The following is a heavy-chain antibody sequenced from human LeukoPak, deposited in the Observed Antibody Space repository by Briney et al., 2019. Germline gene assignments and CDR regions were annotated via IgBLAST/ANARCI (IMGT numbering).Heavy chain of an antibody. Sequence: ASVKVSCKASGYTFSDYYIHWVRQVPGQGLEWMGWINSNSAGTKYAQRFQGRVTMTRDTSISTVYMELSRLRSDDTAVYYCAAPDSSVWTSDFDHWGQGTLVTVSS. D-gene: IGHD6-19*01. CDR3: AAPDSSVWTSDFDH. CDR2: INSNSAGT. J-gene: IGHJ4*02. V-gene: IGHV1-2*02. CDR1: GYTFSDYY.